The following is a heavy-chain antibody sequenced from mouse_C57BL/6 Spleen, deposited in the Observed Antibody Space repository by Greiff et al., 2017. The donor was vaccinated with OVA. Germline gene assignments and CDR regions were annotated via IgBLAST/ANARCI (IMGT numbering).Heavy chain of an antibody. CDR2: INPSSGYT. J-gene: IGHJ4*01. CDR3: AKFPPHYYGTMDY. D-gene: IGHD1-1*01. CDR1: GYTFISYW. V-gene: IGHV1-7*01. Sequence: QVQLQQSGAELAKPGASVKLSCKASGYTFISYWMHWVKQRPGQGLEWIGYINPSSGYTKYNQKFKDKATLTADKSSSTAYMQLSSLTYEDSAVYYCAKFPPHYYGTMDYWGQGTSVTVSS.